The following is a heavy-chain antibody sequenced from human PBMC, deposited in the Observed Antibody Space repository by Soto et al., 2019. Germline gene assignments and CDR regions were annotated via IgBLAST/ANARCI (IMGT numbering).Heavy chain of an antibody. CDR2: IKSKTDGGTT. Sequence: GGSLRLSCAASGFTFSNAWMNWVRQAPGKGLEWVGRIKSKTDGGTTDYAAPVKGRFTISRDDSKNTLYLQMNSLKTEDTAVYYCTTDTWELLRWYFDLWGRGTLVTVSS. V-gene: IGHV3-15*07. CDR1: GFTFSNAW. D-gene: IGHD1-26*01. CDR3: TTDTWELLRWYFDL. J-gene: IGHJ2*01.